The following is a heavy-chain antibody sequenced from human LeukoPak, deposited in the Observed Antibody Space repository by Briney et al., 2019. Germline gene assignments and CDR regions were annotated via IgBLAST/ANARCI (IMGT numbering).Heavy chain of an antibody. CDR3: ARLSCSGGSCYSGPLDY. D-gene: IGHD2-15*01. CDR1: GYSFTSYW. CDR2: IYPGDSET. J-gene: IGHJ4*02. Sequence: GESLKISCKGSGYSFTSYWIGWVRQMPGKGLEWMGIIYPGDSETRYSPSFQGQVTISADKSISTAYLQWSSLKASDTAMYYCARLSCSGGSCYSGPLDYWGQGTLVTVSS. V-gene: IGHV5-51*01.